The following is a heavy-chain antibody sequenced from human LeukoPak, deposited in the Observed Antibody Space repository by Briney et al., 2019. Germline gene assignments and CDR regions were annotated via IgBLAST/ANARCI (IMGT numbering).Heavy chain of an antibody. V-gene: IGHV4-4*07. Sequence: SETLSLTCTASGDSINNYYWSWIRQPAGKGLEWIGRINASGRTNYNSALKSRVTMSVDTSKNQFSLKVKSVTAADTAVYYCATEYGDFDYWGQGTLVTVSS. CDR2: INASGRT. J-gene: IGHJ4*02. CDR3: ATEYGDFDY. D-gene: IGHD4-17*01. CDR1: GDSINNYY.